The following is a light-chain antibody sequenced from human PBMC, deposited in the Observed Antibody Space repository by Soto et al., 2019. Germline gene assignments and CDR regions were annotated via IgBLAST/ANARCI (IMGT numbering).Light chain of an antibody. J-gene: IGKJ1*01. Sequence: DIQMTQSPSTLSASVGDRVTITCRASQSISSWLAWYQQKPGKAPKLLIYDASSLESGVPSRFSGSGSGTEVNLPISSLQPDDFATYYCQQYNSYSTFGQGTKVEIK. CDR3: QQYNSYST. CDR1: QSISSW. V-gene: IGKV1-5*01. CDR2: DAS.